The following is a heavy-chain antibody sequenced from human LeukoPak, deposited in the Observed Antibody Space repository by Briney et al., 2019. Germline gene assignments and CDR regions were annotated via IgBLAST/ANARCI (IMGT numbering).Heavy chain of an antibody. CDR1: GFTFSSYV. J-gene: IGHJ4*02. Sequence: GGSLRLSCAASGFTFSSYVMSWVRQAPGKGLEWVSAISGGGGSTYYADSVKGRFTISRDNSKNALSLQMNSLRAEDTAVYYCVKDALVVPVSMGPPEVDYWGQGTLVTVSS. D-gene: IGHD2/OR15-2a*01. V-gene: IGHV3-23*01. CDR2: ISGGGGST. CDR3: VKDALVVPVSMGPPEVDY.